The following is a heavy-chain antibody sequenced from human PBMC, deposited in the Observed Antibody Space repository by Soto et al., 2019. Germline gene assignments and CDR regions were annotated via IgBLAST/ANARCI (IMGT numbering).Heavy chain of an antibody. CDR1: GFTFSDYW. V-gene: IGHV3-74*01. CDR3: ARDRITVAALDY. CDR2: IKSDGSTT. Sequence: EVQLVESGGGLVQPGGSLRISCAASGFTFSDYWMHWVRQAPGKGLVWVSLIKSDGSTTDYADSVKGRFTISRDDAKNTLFLQMNSLKVEDTAVYYCARDRITVAALDYWCQGTLVTVSS. D-gene: IGHD6-19*01. J-gene: IGHJ4*02.